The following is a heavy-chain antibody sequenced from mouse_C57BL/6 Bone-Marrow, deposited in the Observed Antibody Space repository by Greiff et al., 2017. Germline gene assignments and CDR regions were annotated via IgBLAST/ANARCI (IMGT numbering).Heavy chain of an antibody. CDR2: ITPNNGGT. Sequence: VHVKQSGPELVKPGASVTIPCKASGYTFTDYNMDWVKQSHGKSLEWIGDITPNNGGTIYNQKFKGKATLPVDKSSSTAYMELRSLTSEDTAVYYCAIYYYGSGFDYWGQGTTLTVSS. D-gene: IGHD1-1*01. CDR3: AIYYYGSGFDY. CDR1: GYTFTDYN. J-gene: IGHJ2*01. V-gene: IGHV1-18*01.